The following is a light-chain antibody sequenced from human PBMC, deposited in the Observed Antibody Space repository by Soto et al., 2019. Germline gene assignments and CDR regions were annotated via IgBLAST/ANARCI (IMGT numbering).Light chain of an antibody. V-gene: IGKV3-15*01. J-gene: IGKJ1*01. CDR2: AAS. CDR1: QGVDNN. Sequence: EVVMTQSPATLSVSPGERVTLSCRASQGVDNNLAWYQQKPGQAPRLLIYAASARATGIPARFSGSGSGTEFTLTISGLQSEDFGLYYCQQYNNWQTFGQGTKVDI. CDR3: QQYNNWQT.